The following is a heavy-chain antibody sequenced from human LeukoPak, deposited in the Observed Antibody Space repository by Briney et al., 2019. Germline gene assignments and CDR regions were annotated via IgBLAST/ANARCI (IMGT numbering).Heavy chain of an antibody. V-gene: IGHV1-18*01. J-gene: IGHJ4*02. CDR1: GYTFNSYG. CDR2: ISGYNGNT. D-gene: IGHD3-9*01. Sequence: ASVKVSCRASGYTFNSYGISWVRQAPGQGLEWLGWISGYNGNTNYAQKFQGRVTMTTDTSTSTAYMELSSLRFEDTAIYYCARAGLVLTVDCYFDYWGQGTLVTVSS. CDR3: ARAGLVLTVDCYFDY.